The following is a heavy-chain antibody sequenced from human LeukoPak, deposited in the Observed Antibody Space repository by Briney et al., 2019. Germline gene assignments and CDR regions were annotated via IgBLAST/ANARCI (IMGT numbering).Heavy chain of an antibody. Sequence: ASVKVSCKASGYTFTSNYIHWVRQAPGQGLEWMGMIYPRDGSTSYAQKFQGRVTVTRDTSTSTVHMELSSLRSEDAAVYYCARGISTAVTFHLDVWGQGTTVTVSS. CDR3: ARGISTAVTFHLDV. CDR2: IYPRDGST. CDR1: GYTFTSNY. J-gene: IGHJ6*02. V-gene: IGHV1-46*01. D-gene: IGHD6-13*01.